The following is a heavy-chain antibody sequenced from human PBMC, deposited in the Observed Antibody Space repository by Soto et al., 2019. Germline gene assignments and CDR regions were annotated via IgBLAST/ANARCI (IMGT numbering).Heavy chain of an antibody. D-gene: IGHD3-3*01. CDR3: ARVTYYDFWSGYSSHYYYGMDV. J-gene: IGHJ6*02. V-gene: IGHV4-4*02. Sequence: SETLSLTCAVSGGSISSSNWWSWVRQPPGKGLVWIGEIYHSGSTNYNPSLKSRVTISVDKSKNQFSLKLSSVTAADTAVYYCARVTYYDFWSGYSSHYYYGMDVWGQGTTVTVSS. CDR1: GGSISSSNW. CDR2: IYHSGST.